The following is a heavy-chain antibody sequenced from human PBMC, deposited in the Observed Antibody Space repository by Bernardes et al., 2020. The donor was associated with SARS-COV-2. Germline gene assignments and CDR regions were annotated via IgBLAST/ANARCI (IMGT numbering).Heavy chain of an antibody. CDR3: AREYLSGSSIGGGDAFDI. CDR2: ISFDGRT. CDR1: GFTFSNFW. J-gene: IGHJ3*02. Sequence: GGSLRLSRAASGFTFSNFWMHWVRQVPGEGLVWVSRISFDGRTSHADSVKGRFTVSRDNAKNTLFLQMNSLRPEDTAVYYCAREYLSGSSIGGGDAFDIWGRGTMVTVSS. V-gene: IGHV3-74*01. D-gene: IGHD1-26*01.